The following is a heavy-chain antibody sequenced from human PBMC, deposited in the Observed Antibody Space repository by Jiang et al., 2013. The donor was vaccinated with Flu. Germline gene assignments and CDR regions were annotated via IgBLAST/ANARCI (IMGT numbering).Heavy chain of an antibody. D-gene: IGHD2-2*01. J-gene: IGHJ4*02. V-gene: IGHV6-1*01. CDR3: TRATRYCSSTSCSYSAFDY. Sequence: SQTLSLTCAISGDSVSSNSAAWNWIRQSPSRGLEWLGRTYYRSKWYNDYAVSVKSRITINPDTSKNQFSLQLNSVTPEDTAVYYCTRATRYCSSTSCSYSAFDYWGQGTLVTVSS. CDR1: GDSVSSNSAA. CDR2: TYYRSKWYN.